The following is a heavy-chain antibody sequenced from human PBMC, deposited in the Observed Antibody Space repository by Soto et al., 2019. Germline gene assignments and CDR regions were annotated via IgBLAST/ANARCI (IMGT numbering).Heavy chain of an antibody. J-gene: IGHJ3*01. CDR1: GGSISSYY. CDR3: ARRYGSAFDF. Sequence: SDTLSLTCTVSGGSISSYYWSWIRQPPGKGLEWIGYIYYSGSTNYNPSLKSRVTISVDTSKNQFSLKLSSVTAADTAVYYCARRYGSAFDFWGQGTMVTVSS. CDR2: IYYSGST. D-gene: IGHD3-10*01. V-gene: IGHV4-59*01.